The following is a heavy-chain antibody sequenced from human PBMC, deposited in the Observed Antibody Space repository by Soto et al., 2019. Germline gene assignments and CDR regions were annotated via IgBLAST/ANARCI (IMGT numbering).Heavy chain of an antibody. CDR3: ATARMTNVTSNWFDH. V-gene: IGHV1-2*02. D-gene: IGHD4-4*01. J-gene: IGHJ5*02. CDR1: GYTFTGYY. CDR2: INPNSGGT. Sequence: SVTVSCKASGYTFTGYYMRWVRQAPGQGLEWMGWINPNSGGTNYAQKFQGRVTMTRETSISTAEMELTRLRSDDTDVYYCATARMTNVTSNWFDHWVQGTLLTVSS.